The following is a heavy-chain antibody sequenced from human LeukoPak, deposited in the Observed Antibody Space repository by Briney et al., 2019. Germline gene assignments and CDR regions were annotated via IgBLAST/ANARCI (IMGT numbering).Heavy chain of an antibody. J-gene: IGHJ4*02. V-gene: IGHV3-23*01. CDR1: GFTFSNYG. Sequence: GGSLRLSCAASGFTFSNYGMSWVRQAPGKGLEWVSVISGSGSSSYYADSVKGRFTISRDNSKNTLYLQINSLRAEDTAIYYCAKDQRTISTFDYWGQGTLVTVSS. CDR3: AKDQRTISTFDY. D-gene: IGHD3-3*01. CDR2: ISGSGSSS.